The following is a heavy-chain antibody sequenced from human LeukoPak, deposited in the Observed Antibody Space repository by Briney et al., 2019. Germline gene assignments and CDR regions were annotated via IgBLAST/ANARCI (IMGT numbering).Heavy chain of an antibody. CDR3: VGDGRDGYNRYFHH. CDR1: GFTFSMSA. Sequence: GGSLRLSCSASGFTFSMSAMHWVRQAPGKGLQYVSVISGNGVSTSYADSVKGRFTISRDNSKNAVYLQMSSLRAEDTAVYYCVGDGRDGYNRYFHHWGQGTLVTVSS. CDR2: ISGNGVST. D-gene: IGHD5-24*01. V-gene: IGHV3-64D*06. J-gene: IGHJ1*01.